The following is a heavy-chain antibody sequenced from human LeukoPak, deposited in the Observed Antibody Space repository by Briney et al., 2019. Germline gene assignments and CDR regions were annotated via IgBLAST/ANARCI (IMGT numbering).Heavy chain of an antibody. CDR3: ARGGGGGWAAAANWFDT. CDR2: INHSGST. D-gene: IGHD6-13*01. J-gene: IGHJ5*02. CDR1: GGSFSGYY. V-gene: IGHV4-34*01. Sequence: PSETLSLTCAVYGGSFSGYYWSWVRQPPGKGLEWVGEINHSGSTNYNPSLKSRVTISVDTSKNQFSLKLSSVTAADTAVYYCARGGGGGWAAAANWFDTWGQGTLVTVSS.